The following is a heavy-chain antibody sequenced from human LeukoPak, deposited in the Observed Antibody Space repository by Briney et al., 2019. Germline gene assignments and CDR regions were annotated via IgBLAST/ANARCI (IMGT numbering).Heavy chain of an antibody. CDR2: IRSKAYGGTT. CDR3: TRDEYYYDSSGEFDY. J-gene: IGHJ4*02. D-gene: IGHD3-22*01. V-gene: IGHV3-49*04. Sequence: GGSLRLSCAASGFTVSSNYMSWVRQAPGKGLEWVGFIRSKAYGGTTEYAASVKGRFTISRDDSKSIAYLQMNSLKTEDTAVYYCTRDEYYYDSSGEFDYWGQGTLVTVSS. CDR1: GFTVSSNY.